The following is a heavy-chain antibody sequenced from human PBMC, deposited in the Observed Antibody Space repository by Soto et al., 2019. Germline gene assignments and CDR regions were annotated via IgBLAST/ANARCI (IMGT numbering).Heavy chain of an antibody. Sequence: SVKVSCKASGYTFTSSGISGVRQAPGQGLEWIGWIVVGSGNTNYAQKFQERVTITRDMSTSTAYMELSSLRSEDTAVYYCAADSGLLWFGELLTLDAFDIWGQGTMVTVSS. CDR3: AADSGLLWFGELLTLDAFDI. CDR2: IVVGSGNT. V-gene: IGHV1-58*02. D-gene: IGHD3-10*01. CDR1: GYTFTSSG. J-gene: IGHJ3*02.